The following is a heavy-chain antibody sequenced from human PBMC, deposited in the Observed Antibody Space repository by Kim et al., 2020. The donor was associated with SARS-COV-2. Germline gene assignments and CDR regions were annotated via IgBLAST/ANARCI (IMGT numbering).Heavy chain of an antibody. V-gene: IGHV4-39*01. D-gene: IGHD3-9*01. CDR2: IYYSGST. J-gene: IGHJ5*02. Sequence: SETLSLTCTVSGGSISSSSYYWGWIRQPPGKGLEWIGSIYYSGSTYYNPSLKSRVTISVDTSKNQFSLKLSSVTAADTAVYYCARQGPYYDILTGYSPSWFDPWGQGTLVTVSS. CDR1: GGSISSSSYY. CDR3: ARQGPYYDILTGYSPSWFDP.